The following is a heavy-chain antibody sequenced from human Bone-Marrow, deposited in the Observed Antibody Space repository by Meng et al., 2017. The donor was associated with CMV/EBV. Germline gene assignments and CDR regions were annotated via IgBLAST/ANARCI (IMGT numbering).Heavy chain of an antibody. CDR3: ARGVRGIYRY. J-gene: IGHJ4*02. D-gene: IGHD3-16*01. CDR2: ISGSSSYI. Sequence: GESLKISCAASGFTFSNYAMNWVRQAPGKGLEWVSSISGSSSYIYYADSVKGRFTISRDNAKNSLYLQMNSLRAEDTAVYYCARGVRGIYRYWGQGTLVTVSS. V-gene: IGHV3-21*04. CDR1: GFTFSNYA.